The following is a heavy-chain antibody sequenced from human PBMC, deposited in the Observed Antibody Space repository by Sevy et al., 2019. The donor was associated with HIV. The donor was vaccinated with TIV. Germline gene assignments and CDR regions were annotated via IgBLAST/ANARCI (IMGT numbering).Heavy chain of an antibody. CDR2: IVYSGTT. CDR3: ARNTVTRDTSDY. Sequence: SETLSLTCTVSGGSISSSSYYWGWIRQPPGKGLEWIGSIVYSGTTYYNPSLKSRVTISVDTSKNQFSLRLSSVTAADTAVYYCARNTVTRDTSDYWGQGTLVTVSS. D-gene: IGHD4-17*01. V-gene: IGHV4-39*01. J-gene: IGHJ4*02. CDR1: GGSISSSSYY.